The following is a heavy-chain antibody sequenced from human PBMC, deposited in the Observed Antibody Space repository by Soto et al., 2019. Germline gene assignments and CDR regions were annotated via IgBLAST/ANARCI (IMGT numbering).Heavy chain of an antibody. V-gene: IGHV1-8*01. CDR2: MNPNSGNT. J-gene: IGHJ6*03. Sequence: ASVKVSCKASGYTFTSYDINWVRQATGQGLEWMGWMNPNSGNTGYAQKIQGRVTMTRNTSISTAYIELSSLRSEDTAVYYYARVGCSGIFGVVIPYYYYYYMDVWGKGTTVTSP. D-gene: IGHD3-3*01. CDR3: ARVGCSGIFGVVIPYYYYYYMDV. CDR1: GYTFTSYD.